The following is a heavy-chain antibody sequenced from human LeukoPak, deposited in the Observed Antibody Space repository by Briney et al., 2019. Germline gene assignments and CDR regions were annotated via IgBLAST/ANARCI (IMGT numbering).Heavy chain of an antibody. CDR3: ARTRDFWSGFIDY. Sequence: SQTLSLTCDVSGGSITSDTYYWSWIRQPPGKGLEWIGYILHSGSTYNNPSLKSRVTISVDTSKSQFSLKLSSVTAADAAVYYCARTRDFWSGFIDYRGQGTLVTVSS. J-gene: IGHJ4*02. CDR1: GGSITSDTYY. V-gene: IGHV4-30-2*01. CDR2: ILHSGST. D-gene: IGHD3-3*01.